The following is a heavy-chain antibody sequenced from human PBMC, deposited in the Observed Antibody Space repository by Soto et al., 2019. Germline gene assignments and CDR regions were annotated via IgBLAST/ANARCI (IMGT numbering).Heavy chain of an antibody. Sequence: QVQLVESGGGVVQPGRSLRLSCAASGFTFSSYGMHWVRQAPGKGLEWVAVIWYDGSNKYYADSVKGRFTISRDNSKNTLYLQMNSLRAEDTAVYYCASSVYSSSWYVDYWGQGTLVTVSS. CDR3: ASSVYSSSWYVDY. CDR1: GFTFSSYG. V-gene: IGHV3-33*01. CDR2: IWYDGSNK. D-gene: IGHD6-13*01. J-gene: IGHJ4*02.